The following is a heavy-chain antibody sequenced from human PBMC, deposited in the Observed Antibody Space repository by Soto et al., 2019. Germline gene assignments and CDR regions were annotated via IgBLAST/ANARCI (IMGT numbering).Heavy chain of an antibody. D-gene: IGHD3-22*01. CDR1: GFTFTDYG. J-gene: IGHJ4*02. CDR3: AKDTYYPDSSGSYVFDY. Sequence: QVQLVESGGGVVQPGRSLRLSCADSGFTFTDYGMHWVRQAPGKGLEWVAVISYDGSNKNYADSVKGRFTISRDNFKNTLYLQMNSLRAEDTAVYYCAKDTYYPDSSGSYVFDYWGQGPLVTVSS. CDR2: ISYDGSNK. V-gene: IGHV3-30*18.